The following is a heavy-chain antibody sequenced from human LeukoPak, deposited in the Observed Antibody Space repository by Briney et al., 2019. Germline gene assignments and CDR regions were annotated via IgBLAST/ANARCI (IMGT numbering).Heavy chain of an antibody. J-gene: IGHJ4*02. CDR1: GYTFTGYY. V-gene: IGHV1-8*02. Sequence: ASVKVSCKASGYTFTGYYMHWVRQATGQGLEWMGWMNPNSGNTGYAQKFQGRVTMTRNTSISTAYMELSSLRSEDTAVYYCASIKEGGFDYWGQGTLVTVSS. CDR3: ASIKEGGFDY. CDR2: MNPNSGNT. D-gene: IGHD3-16*01.